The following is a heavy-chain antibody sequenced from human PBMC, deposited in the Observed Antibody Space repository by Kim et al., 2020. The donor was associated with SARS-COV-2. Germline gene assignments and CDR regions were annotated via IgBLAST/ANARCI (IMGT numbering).Heavy chain of an antibody. CDR1: GFTFSSYG. D-gene: IGHD1-7*01. Sequence: GGSLRLSCAASGFTFSSYGMHWVRQAPGKGLEWVAVISYDGSNKYYADSVKGRFTISRDNSKNTLYLQMNSLRAEDTAVYYCAKDRVGAGTTLGDYWGQG. V-gene: IGHV3-30*18. CDR2: ISYDGSNK. CDR3: AKDRVGAGTTLGDY. J-gene: IGHJ4*02.